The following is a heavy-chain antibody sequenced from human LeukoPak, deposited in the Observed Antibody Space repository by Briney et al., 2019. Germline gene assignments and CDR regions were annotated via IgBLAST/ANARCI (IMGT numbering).Heavy chain of an antibody. CDR3: ARGNYYAVDV. J-gene: IGHJ6*02. V-gene: IGHV3-74*01. CDR1: GFTFSSYW. D-gene: IGHD3-10*01. CDR2: ISSDGSST. Sequence: GGSLRLSCAASGFTFSSYWMHWGRQAPGKGLVWVSRISSDGSSTSNADSVKGRFTISRDNAKNTLYLQMNSLRAEDTGVYFCARGNYYAVDVWGQGTTVTVSS.